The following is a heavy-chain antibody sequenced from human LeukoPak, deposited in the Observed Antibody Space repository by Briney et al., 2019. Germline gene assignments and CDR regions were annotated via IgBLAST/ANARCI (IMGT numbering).Heavy chain of an antibody. J-gene: IGHJ3*02. CDR3: ARDTHYYGSGSPAFDI. CDR1: GFTFSSYS. V-gene: IGHV3-48*01. D-gene: IGHD3-10*01. Sequence: PGGSLRLSCAASGFTFSSYSMNWVRQTPGKGLEWVSYISFSSSTIHYADSVKGRFTISRDNAKNSLYLQMNSLRAEDTAVYYCARDTHYYGSGSPAFDIWGQGTKVTVSS. CDR2: ISFSSSTI.